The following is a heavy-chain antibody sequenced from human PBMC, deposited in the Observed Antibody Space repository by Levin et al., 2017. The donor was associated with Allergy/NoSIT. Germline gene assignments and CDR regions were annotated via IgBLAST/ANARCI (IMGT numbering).Heavy chain of an antibody. V-gene: IGHV7-4-1*02. D-gene: IGHD4-11*01. CDR1: GYTFSSYV. CDR2: INTNTGNP. Sequence: ASVKVSCKASGYTFSSYVMNWVRQAPGQGLEWMGWINTNTGNPTYAQGFTGRFVFSLDTSVSTAYLQISSLKAEDTAVYYCASYSNYGPDYYYMDVWGKGTTVTVSS. J-gene: IGHJ6*03. CDR3: ASYSNYGPDYYYMDV.